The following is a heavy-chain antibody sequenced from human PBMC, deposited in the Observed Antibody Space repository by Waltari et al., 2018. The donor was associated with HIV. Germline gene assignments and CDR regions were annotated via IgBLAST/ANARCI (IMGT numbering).Heavy chain of an antibody. J-gene: IGHJ5*02. CDR3: AREEDIAAAGHNWFDP. V-gene: IGHV1-3*01. Sequence: QVQLVQPGAEVQKPGASVQASCKASGYTFTTYARHLVPQAPRQRLGWVGWINAGNGNKKYSRKFQGRVTITRDTSASTAYMALSSLRSEDTAVYDCAREEDIAAAGHNWFDPWGQGTLGSVGS. D-gene: IGHD6-13*01. CDR1: GYTFTTYA. CDR2: INAGNGNK.